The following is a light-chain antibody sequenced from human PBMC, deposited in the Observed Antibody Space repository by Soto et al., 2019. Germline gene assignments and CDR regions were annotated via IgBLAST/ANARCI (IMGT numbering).Light chain of an antibody. CDR2: EDS. CDR1: SSDVGGYNY. CDR3: SSYTSSSTLL. J-gene: IGLJ2*01. V-gene: IGLV2-14*01. Sequence: QSALTQPASVSGSPGQSITISCTGTSSDVGGYNYDSWYQQHPGKAPKLMIYEDSNRPSGVSNLFSGSKSGNTASLTISGLQAEDEADYYSSSYTSSSTLLFGGGTKLTVL.